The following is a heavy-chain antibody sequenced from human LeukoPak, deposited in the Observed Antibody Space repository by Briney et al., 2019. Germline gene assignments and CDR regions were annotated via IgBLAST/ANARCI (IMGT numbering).Heavy chain of an antibody. CDR1: GGSISSSSYY. D-gene: IGHD3-3*01. CDR2: IYYSGST. V-gene: IGHV4-39*01. Sequence: SETLSLTCTVSGGSISSSSYYWGWIRQPPGKGLEWIGSIYYSGSTYYNPSLKSRVTISVDTSKNQFSLKLSSVTAADTAVYYCARHRSSGFLGWLLSNYFDYWGQGTLVTVSS. CDR3: ARHRSSGFLGWLLSNYFDY. J-gene: IGHJ4*02.